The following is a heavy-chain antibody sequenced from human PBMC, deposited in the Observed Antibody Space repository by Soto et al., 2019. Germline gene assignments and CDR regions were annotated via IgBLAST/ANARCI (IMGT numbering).Heavy chain of an antibody. Sequence: SETLSLTCTVSGGSISGYHWSWIRQPPGKGLEWIGEVTRSGSTNYNPSLKSRVTISIDTSNKHLSLHLSSVTAADTAVYYCARQKVSRFYGEVDFFDYWGLGTLVTVSS. V-gene: IGHV4-34*01. CDR1: GGSISGYH. CDR2: VTRSGST. J-gene: IGHJ4*02. CDR3: ARQKVSRFYGEVDFFDY. D-gene: IGHD4-17*01.